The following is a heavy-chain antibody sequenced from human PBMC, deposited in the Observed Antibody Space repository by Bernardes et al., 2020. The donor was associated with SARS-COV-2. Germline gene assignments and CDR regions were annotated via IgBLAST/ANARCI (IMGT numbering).Heavy chain of an antibody. Sequence: GGSLRLSCAASGFTFSNYVMSWVRHTPGKGLEWVSGVSAGGGSSYYADSVKGRFTISRDNSKNTLYVQMSRLRAEDTAIYYCVKALTDSHPRGYTYGSWGSGLDYWGQGTLVIVSS. CDR3: VKALTDSHPRGYTYGSWGSGLDY. D-gene: IGHD5-18*01. CDR1: GFTFSNYV. J-gene: IGHJ4*02. CDR2: VSAGGGSS. V-gene: IGHV3-23*01.